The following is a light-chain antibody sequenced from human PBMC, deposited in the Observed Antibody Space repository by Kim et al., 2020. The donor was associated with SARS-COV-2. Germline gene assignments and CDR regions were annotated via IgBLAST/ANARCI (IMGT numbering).Light chain of an antibody. J-gene: IGKJ1*01. CDR1: QSVGSY. CDR2: DAS. CDR3: QQRSTYLPP. V-gene: IGKV3-11*01. Sequence: EIVFTRPPVTPPLPPGERANLSCRASQSVGSYLAWYQQKPGQAPRLLIYDASKRAIGIPARFSGSGSGTDFTLTISSLEPEDFAVYYCQQRSTYLPPFGLGTKVDLK.